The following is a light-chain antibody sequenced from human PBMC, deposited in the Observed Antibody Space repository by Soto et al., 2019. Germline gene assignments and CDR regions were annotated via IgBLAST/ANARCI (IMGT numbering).Light chain of an antibody. V-gene: IGKV3D-7*01. CDR2: GTS. J-gene: IGKJ1*01. CDR1: QTVSRMY. Sequence: EIVLTQSPATLSLSPGARATLSCRASQTVSRMYLSWFQQKPGQAPRLLSYGTSTRATGIPVRFSGSGSGTDFTLTISSLQPEDFAVYFCHQDFNLPWTFGQGTKVEIK. CDR3: HQDFNLPWT.